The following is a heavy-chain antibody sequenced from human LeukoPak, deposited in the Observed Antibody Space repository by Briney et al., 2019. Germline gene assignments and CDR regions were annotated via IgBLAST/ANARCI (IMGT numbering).Heavy chain of an antibody. J-gene: IGHJ4*02. CDR3: ARDRIQIWSYVGTFDS. CDR2: VSYDGTKI. CDR1: GFTFSSYS. V-gene: IGHV3-30-3*01. D-gene: IGHD5-18*01. Sequence: PGGSLRLSCAASGFTFSSYSMHWVRQAPGKGLEWVAVVSYDGTKISYGGSVKGRFTMSRDISKNTLSLQMNSLRPEDTAVYYRARDRIQIWSYVGTFDSWGQGTLVTVSS.